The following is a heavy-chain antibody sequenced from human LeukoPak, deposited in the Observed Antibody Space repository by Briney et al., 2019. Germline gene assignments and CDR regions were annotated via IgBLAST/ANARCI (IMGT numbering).Heavy chain of an antibody. CDR1: GYTFTSYG. V-gene: IGHV1-18*01. CDR3: ARPSFHCSSTSCYTGYGMDV. Sequence: ASVKVSCKASGYTFTSYGINWVRQAPGQGLEWMGWISAYNGNTNYAQKLQGRVTMTTDTSTSTAYMELRSLRSDDTAVYYCARPSFHCSSTSCYTGYGMDVWGQGTTVTVSS. CDR2: ISAYNGNT. D-gene: IGHD2-2*02. J-gene: IGHJ6*02.